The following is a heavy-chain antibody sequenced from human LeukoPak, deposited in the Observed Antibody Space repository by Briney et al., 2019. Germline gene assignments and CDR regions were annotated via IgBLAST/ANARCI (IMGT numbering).Heavy chain of an antibody. J-gene: IGHJ2*01. CDR3: ARADYYDSSGYRQNWYFDL. V-gene: IGHV4-31*03. CDR2: IYYSGST. CDR1: GGSISSGGYY. D-gene: IGHD3-22*01. Sequence: SETLSLTCTVSGGSISSGGYYWSWIRQHPGRGLEWIGYIYYSGSTYYNPSLKSRVTISVDTSKNQFSLKLSSVTAADTAVYYCARADYYDSSGYRQNWYFDLWGRGTLVTVSS.